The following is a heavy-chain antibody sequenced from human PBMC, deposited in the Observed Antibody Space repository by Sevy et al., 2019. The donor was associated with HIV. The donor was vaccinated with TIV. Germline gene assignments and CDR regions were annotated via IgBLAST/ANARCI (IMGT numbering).Heavy chain of an antibody. CDR2: IKSDGGTS. CDR1: ESIFTKAW. D-gene: IGHD3-22*01. V-gene: IGHV3-15*01. Sequence: GGSLRLSCAASESIFTKAWMSWVRQAPGKGLEWVGRIKSDGGTSDYASHLKGRFTISRDASENMLYLQMHSLKSEDTAVYYCTTYYDSTGYYLYLDFDYWGQGTQVTVSS. CDR3: TTYYDSTGYYLYLDFDY. J-gene: IGHJ4*02.